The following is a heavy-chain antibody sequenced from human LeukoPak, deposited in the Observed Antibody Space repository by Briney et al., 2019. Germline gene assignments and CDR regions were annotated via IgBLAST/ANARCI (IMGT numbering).Heavy chain of an antibody. D-gene: IGHD3-10*01. CDR2: IYTSGST. V-gene: IGHV4-4*07. Sequence: SETLSLTCTVSGLSISSYYWSWLRQPAGKGLEWIGRIYTSGSTNYNPSLKSRVTMSVDTSKNQFSPKLSSVTAADTAVYYCARVSTLGNMVAFDSGGQGTMVTFSP. CDR3: ARVSTLGNMVAFDS. J-gene: IGHJ3*02. CDR1: GLSISSYY.